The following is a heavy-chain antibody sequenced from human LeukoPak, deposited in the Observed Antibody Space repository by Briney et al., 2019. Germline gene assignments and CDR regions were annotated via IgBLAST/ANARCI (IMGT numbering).Heavy chain of an antibody. Sequence: ETLSLTCTVSGGSISSYYWSWIRQPAGKGLEWIGRIYTSGSTNYNPSLKRRVTMSVDTSKNQFSLKLSSVTAADTAVYYCAREKGGYSGYDPYYYMDVWGKGTTVAVSS. J-gene: IGHJ6*03. D-gene: IGHD5-12*01. V-gene: IGHV4-4*07. CDR3: AREKGGYSGYDPYYYMDV. CDR1: GGSISSYY. CDR2: IYTSGST.